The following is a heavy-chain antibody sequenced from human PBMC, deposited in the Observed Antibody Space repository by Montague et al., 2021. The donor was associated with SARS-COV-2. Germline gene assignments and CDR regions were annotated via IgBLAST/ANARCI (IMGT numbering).Heavy chain of an antibody. CDR2: IFGDDDN. D-gene: IGHD3-9*01. CDR1: GFSLSTSEVG. CDR3: AHFGLLRYFDP. Sequence: PALVKPTQTLTLTCTFSGFSLSTSEVGVGWIRQPPGKAPEFLALIFGDDDNRYKPSLKSRLTITKVTSKNQVVLTMPNVDPVDTATYYCAHFGLLRYFDPWGQGTLVTVAS. J-gene: IGHJ5*02. V-gene: IGHV2-5*02.